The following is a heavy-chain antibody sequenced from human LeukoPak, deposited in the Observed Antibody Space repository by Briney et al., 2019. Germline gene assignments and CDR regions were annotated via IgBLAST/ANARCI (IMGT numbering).Heavy chain of an antibody. CDR2: IYYSGST. V-gene: IGHV4-39*01. CDR1: GGSISSSSYY. Sequence: SETLSLTCTVSGGSISSSSYYWGWIRQPPGKGLEWIGSIYYSGSTYYNPSLKSRVTISVDTSKNQFSLKLSSVTAADTAVYYCGGGGGGYFDYWGQGTLVTVSS. D-gene: IGHD3-16*01. J-gene: IGHJ4*02. CDR3: GGGGGGYFDY.